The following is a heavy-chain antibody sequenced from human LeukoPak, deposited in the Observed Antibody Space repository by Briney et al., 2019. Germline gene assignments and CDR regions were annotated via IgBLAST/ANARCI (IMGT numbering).Heavy chain of an antibody. CDR1: GYSFTSYW. CDR2: IYPGDSDT. CDR3: ARHVEVITARPPDY. V-gene: IGHV5-51*01. J-gene: IGHJ4*02. Sequence: GESLKISCKGSGYSFTSYWIGWVRQMPGKGLEWMGIIYPGDSDTRYSPSFQGQVTLSAEKSISTAYLQWSSLKASDTAMYYCARHVEVITARPPDYWGQGTLVTVSS. D-gene: IGHD6-6*01.